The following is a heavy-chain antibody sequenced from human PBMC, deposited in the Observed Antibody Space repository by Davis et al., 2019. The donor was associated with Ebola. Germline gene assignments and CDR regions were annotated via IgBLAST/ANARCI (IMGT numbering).Heavy chain of an antibody. CDR3: ARDGAYGEKLGYYFYNVDV. Sequence: MPSETLSLTCTVSGGSISSGDYYWSWIRQPPGKGLEWIGYIYYSGTTSYNPSLKSRLTISIDTSQNQFSLHLSSVTAADTAVYYCARDGAYGEKLGYYFYNVDVWGPGTTVTVSS. V-gene: IGHV4-30-4*01. CDR2: IYYSGTT. J-gene: IGHJ6*02. CDR1: GGSISSGDYY. D-gene: IGHD4-17*01.